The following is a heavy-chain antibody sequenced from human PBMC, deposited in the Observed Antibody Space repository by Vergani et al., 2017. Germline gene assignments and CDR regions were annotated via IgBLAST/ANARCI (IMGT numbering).Heavy chain of an antibody. CDR3: ARAPRSAAAGTFDY. V-gene: IGHV4-59*01. CDR1: GGPISSYY. CDR2: IYYSGST. J-gene: IGHJ4*02. D-gene: IGHD6-13*01. Sequence: QVQLQESGPGLVKPSETLSLTCTVSGGPISSYYWSWIRQPPGKGLEWIGYIYYSGSTNYNPSLKSRVTISVDTSKNQFSLKLSSVTAADTAVYYCARAPRSAAAGTFDYWGQGTLVTVSS.